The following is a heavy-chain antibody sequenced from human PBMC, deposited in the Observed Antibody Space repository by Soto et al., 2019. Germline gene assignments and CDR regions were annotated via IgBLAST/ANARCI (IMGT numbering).Heavy chain of an antibody. D-gene: IGHD3-10*01. CDR1: GFTLGRYG. Sequence: GGSLRLSCAASGFTLGRYGMSWARQAPGKGLEWVSAVSPNGQGIYYADSVRGRFTISRDFSKNTVFLHMDSLRAEDTAVYYCAKDRDYPRDYFHYWGQGTLVTVSS. CDR3: AKDRDYPRDYFHY. CDR2: VSPNGQGI. J-gene: IGHJ4*02. V-gene: IGHV3-23*01.